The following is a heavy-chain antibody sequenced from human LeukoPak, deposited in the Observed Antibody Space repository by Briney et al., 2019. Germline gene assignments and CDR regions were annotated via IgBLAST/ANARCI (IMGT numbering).Heavy chain of an antibody. CDR3: AKEAYDSSGYYSGFDY. V-gene: IGHV3-9*01. CDR1: GFTFDDYA. Sequence: GGSLRLSCAASGFTFDDYAMHWVRQAPGKGLEWVPGISWNSGSIGYADSVKGRFTISRDNAKNSLYLQMNSLRAEDTALYYCAKEAYDSSGYYSGFDYWGQGTLVTVSS. CDR2: ISWNSGSI. D-gene: IGHD3-22*01. J-gene: IGHJ4*02.